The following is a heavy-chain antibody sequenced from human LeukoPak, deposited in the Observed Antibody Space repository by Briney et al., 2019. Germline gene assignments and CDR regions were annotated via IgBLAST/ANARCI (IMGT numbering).Heavy chain of an antibody. CDR2: IIPIFGTA. Sequence: GASVNVSCKASGGTFSSYAISWVRQAPGQGLEWMGGIIPIFGTANYAQKFQGRVTITADESTSTAYMELSSLRSEDTAVYYCARASELLWFGDYYYGMDVWGQGTTVTVSS. CDR3: ARASELLWFGDYYYGMDV. D-gene: IGHD3-10*01. CDR1: GGTFSSYA. J-gene: IGHJ6*02. V-gene: IGHV1-69*01.